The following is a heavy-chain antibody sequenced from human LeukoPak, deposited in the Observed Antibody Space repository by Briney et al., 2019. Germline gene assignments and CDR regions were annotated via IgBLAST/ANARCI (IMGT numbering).Heavy chain of an antibody. CDR1: GNPFSSYE. CDR2: ISSSGSTI. D-gene: IGHD2-8*02. J-gene: IGHJ5*02. CDR3: AGARSVVYAAGEWCDP. V-gene: IGHV3-48*03. Sequence: RGSLRLSCAASGNPFSSYEMNWVRQAPGKGPEWVSYISSSGSTIYYADSVKGRFTISRDNAKNSLYLQMNSLRAEDTAVYYCAGARSVVYAAGEWCDPWGQGTLVSVSS.